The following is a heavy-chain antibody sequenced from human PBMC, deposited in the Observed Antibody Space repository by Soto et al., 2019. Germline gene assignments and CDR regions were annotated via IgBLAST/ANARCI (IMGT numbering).Heavy chain of an antibody. V-gene: IGHV1-69*13. CDR3: ARNANYYESSDENPINALDI. CDR2: IIPIFGTA. J-gene: IGHJ3*02. CDR1: GCTFGGYS. D-gene: IGHD3-22*01. Sequence: GASVKVSCKASGCTFGGYSISWVRQAPGQGLEWMGGIIPIFGTANYAQKFQGRVTITGDEFTSTTYMELSGLRSEDTAVYYCARNANYYESSDENPINALDIWGQGTTVTVSS.